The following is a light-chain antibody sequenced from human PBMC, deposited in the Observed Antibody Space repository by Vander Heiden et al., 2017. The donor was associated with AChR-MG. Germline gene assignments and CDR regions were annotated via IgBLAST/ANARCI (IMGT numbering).Light chain of an antibody. Sequence: EIVLTQSPAPLFCSPGERATLSCRASQSVSSYLAWYQQKPGQAPRLLIYDASNRATGIPARFSGSGSGTDFTLTISSLEPEDFAVYYCQQRSNWPPLTFGGGTKVEIK. J-gene: IGKJ4*02. CDR2: DAS. CDR3: QQRSNWPPLT. V-gene: IGKV3-11*01. CDR1: QSVSSY.